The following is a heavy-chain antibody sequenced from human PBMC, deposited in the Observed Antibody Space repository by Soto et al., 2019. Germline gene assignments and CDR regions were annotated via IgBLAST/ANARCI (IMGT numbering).Heavy chain of an antibody. CDR1: GFTFSSYA. J-gene: IGHJ6*02. CDR3: ARSGGKLPTSNNEKGYYYYGMDV. V-gene: IGHV3-30-3*01. Sequence: GGSLRLSCAASGFTFSSYAMHWVRQAPGKGLEWVAVISYDGSNKYYADSVKGRFTISRDNSKNTLYLQMNSLRAEDTAVYYCARSGGKLPTSNNEKGYYYYGMDVWGQGTTVTVSS. D-gene: IGHD2-15*01. CDR2: ISYDGSNK.